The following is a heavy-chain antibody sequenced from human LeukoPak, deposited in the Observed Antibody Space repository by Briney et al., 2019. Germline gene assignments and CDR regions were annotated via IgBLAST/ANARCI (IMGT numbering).Heavy chain of an antibody. D-gene: IGHD6-13*01. V-gene: IGHV1-18*01. CDR1: GYTFISYG. Sequence: ASVKVSCKASGYTFISYGISWVRQAPGQGLEWMGWISAYNGNTNYAQKLQGRVTMTTDTSTSTAYMELRSLRSDDTAVYYCAREPTVDIAAAGTWFDPWGQGTLVTVSS. CDR2: ISAYNGNT. J-gene: IGHJ5*02. CDR3: AREPTVDIAAAGTWFDP.